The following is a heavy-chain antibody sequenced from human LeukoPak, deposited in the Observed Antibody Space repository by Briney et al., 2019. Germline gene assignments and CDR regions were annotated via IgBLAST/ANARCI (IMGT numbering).Heavy chain of an antibody. CDR2: ISGLGDST. CDR1: GFTFKSYA. D-gene: IGHD6-19*01. Sequence: PGGSLRLSCVASGFTFKSYAMSWVRQVPGKGLEWLSGISGLGDSTHYPDSVEGRFTISRDNSRNTLYLQMDSLRAEDTAVYYCARDSGIAVAGTFDYWGQGTLVTVSS. J-gene: IGHJ4*02. CDR3: ARDSGIAVAGTFDY. V-gene: IGHV3-23*01.